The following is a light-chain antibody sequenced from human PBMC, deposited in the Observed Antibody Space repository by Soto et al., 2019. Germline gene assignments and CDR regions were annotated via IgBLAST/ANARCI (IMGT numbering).Light chain of an antibody. V-gene: IGLV2-14*01. Sequence: QSALTQPASVSESPGQSITISCTGSSSDVGGYNYVSWYQQHPGKAPKLMIYDVSNRPSGVSTRFSGSKSGNTASLTISGLQAEDEADYYCSSYTSNSTMVFGGGTKLSVL. CDR2: DVS. CDR3: SSYTSNSTMV. CDR1: SSDVGGYNY. J-gene: IGLJ2*01.